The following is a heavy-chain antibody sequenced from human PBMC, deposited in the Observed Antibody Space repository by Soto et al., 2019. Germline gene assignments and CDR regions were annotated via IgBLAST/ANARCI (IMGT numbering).Heavy chain of an antibody. CDR2: VKDGGHT. D-gene: IGHD5-12*01. J-gene: IGHJ4*02. CDR1: GGSLSGYY. V-gene: IGHV4-34*01. CDR3: ARGQEGVVATH. Sequence: QVQLQQWGAGLLKPSETLSLNCAVAGGSLSGYYWSWIRQPPGKGLEWIGEVKDGGHTNYSPSLRGRGTISSDTSNKQFSLRRNAVTAADTGVYYCARGQEGVVATHWDQGSLVTVSS.